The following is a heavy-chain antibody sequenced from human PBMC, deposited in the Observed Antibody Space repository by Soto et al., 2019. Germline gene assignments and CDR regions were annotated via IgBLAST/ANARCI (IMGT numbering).Heavy chain of an antibody. V-gene: IGHV3-23*01. CDR3: AKHASYYGDYEYYFDY. J-gene: IGHJ4*02. CDR1: GFTFSSYA. CDR2: ISGSGGST. D-gene: IGHD4-17*01. Sequence: GGSLRLSCAASGFTFSSYAMSWVRQAPGKGLEWVSAISGSGGSTYYADSVKGRFTISRDNSKNTLYLQMNSLRAEDTAVYYCAKHASYYGDYEYYFDYWGQGTLVTVSS.